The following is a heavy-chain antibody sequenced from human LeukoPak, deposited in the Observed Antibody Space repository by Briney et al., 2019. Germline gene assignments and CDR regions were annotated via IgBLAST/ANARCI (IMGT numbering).Heavy chain of an antibody. J-gene: IGHJ5*02. V-gene: IGHV4-59*12. Sequence: SETLSLTCTVSGGSISSDYWSWIRQPPGKGLEWIGYISYSGSTDYNPSLKSRVTISVDTSKNQFSLKLSSVTAADTAVYYCARAYDSSGYYYLWFDPWDQGTLVTVSS. CDR3: ARAYDSSGYYYLWFDP. CDR2: ISYSGST. D-gene: IGHD3-22*01. CDR1: GGSISSDY.